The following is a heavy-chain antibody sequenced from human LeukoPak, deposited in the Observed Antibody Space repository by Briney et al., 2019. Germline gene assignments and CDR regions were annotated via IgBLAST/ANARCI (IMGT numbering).Heavy chain of an antibody. V-gene: IGHV3-15*01. D-gene: IGHD6-19*01. Sequence: PGGSLRLSCAASGFTFSNSWMSWVRQAPGKGLEWVGRIKSKTDGGTTDYAAPVKGRFTISRDDSKNTLYLQMNSLKTEDTAVYYCTRDLIAVAGYGMDVWGKGTTVTVSS. CDR1: GFTFSNSW. CDR2: IKSKTDGGTT. J-gene: IGHJ6*04. CDR3: TRDLIAVAGYGMDV.